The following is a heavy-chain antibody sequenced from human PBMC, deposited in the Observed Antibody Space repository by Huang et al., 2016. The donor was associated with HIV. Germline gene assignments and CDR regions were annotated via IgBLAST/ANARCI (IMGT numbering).Heavy chain of an antibody. Sequence: EVKLLESGGGLVQPGGSLRLSCAASGFSFSSYTMTWVRQAPGKGLEWVSSIRGSDNTTFYADSVKGRFTISIDNSKNTLYLQMKSLRVDDTAVYYCAKDRVAGTGHCFDPWGQGTLVTVSS. CDR3: AKDRVAGTGHCFDP. CDR2: IRGSDNTT. V-gene: IGHV3-23*01. D-gene: IGHD6-19*01. J-gene: IGHJ5*02. CDR1: GFSFSSYT.